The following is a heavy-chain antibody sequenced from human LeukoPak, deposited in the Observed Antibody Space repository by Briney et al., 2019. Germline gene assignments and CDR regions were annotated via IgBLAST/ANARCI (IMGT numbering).Heavy chain of an antibody. CDR2: ISYDGSNK. Sequence: PGGSLRLSCAASGFTFSSYGMHWVRQAPGKGLEWVAVISYDGSNKYYADSVKGRFTISRDNSKNTLYLQMNSLRAEDTAVYYCAKGSHSTLYYYYYMDVWGKGTTVTVSS. CDR3: AKGSHSTLYYYYYMDV. D-gene: IGHD2-21*01. V-gene: IGHV3-30*18. CDR1: GFTFSSYG. J-gene: IGHJ6*03.